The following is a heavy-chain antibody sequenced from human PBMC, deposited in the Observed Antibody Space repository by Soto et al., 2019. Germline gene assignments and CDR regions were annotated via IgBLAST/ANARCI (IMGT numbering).Heavy chain of an antibody. V-gene: IGHV3-73*01. CDR1: GFTFSGSA. CDR2: IRSKTNNYAT. Sequence: RRLSCAASGFTFSGSAVHWVRQASGKGLEWVGRIRSKTNNYATAYAASVKGRFTISRDDSKNTASLQMNSLKTEDTAVYYCTTDPRNYYDSSGSAKWFDPWGQGTLVTVSS. D-gene: IGHD3-22*01. CDR3: TTDPRNYYDSSGSAKWFDP. J-gene: IGHJ5*02.